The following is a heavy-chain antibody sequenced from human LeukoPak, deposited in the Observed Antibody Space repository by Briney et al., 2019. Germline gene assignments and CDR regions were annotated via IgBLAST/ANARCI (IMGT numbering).Heavy chain of an antibody. V-gene: IGHV3-20*04. CDR1: GFTFDDYG. D-gene: IGHD3-10*01. CDR3: ASHYHGSGSYYNKGLDY. J-gene: IGHJ4*02. Sequence: PGGSLRLSCAASGFTFDDYGMRWVRQAPGKGLEWVSGINWNGGSTSYTDSVKGRFTISRDNAKNSLYLQMNSLRAEDTALYYCASHYHGSGSYYNKGLDYWGQGTLVTVSS. CDR2: INWNGGST.